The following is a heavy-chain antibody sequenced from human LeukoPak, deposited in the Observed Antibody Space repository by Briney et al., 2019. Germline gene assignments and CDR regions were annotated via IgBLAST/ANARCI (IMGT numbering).Heavy chain of an antibody. Sequence: MSGGSLRLSCAASGFTFSSYWMSWVRQAPGKGLEWIGSFDQSGSTYYNPSLKSRVTISVDTSKNQFSLKLSSVTAADTAVYYCARRYSGSYYYYYYYMDVWGKGTTVTISS. CDR3: ARRYSGSYYYYYYYMDV. J-gene: IGHJ6*03. CDR1: GFTFSSYW. V-gene: IGHV4-34*01. CDR2: FDQSGST. D-gene: IGHD1-26*01.